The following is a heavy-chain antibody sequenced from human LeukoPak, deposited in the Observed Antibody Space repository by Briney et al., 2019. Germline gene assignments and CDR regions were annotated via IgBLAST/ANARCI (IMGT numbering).Heavy chain of an antibody. CDR1: GFTFSSYG. CDR2: IWYDGSNK. CDR3: AKDQGGVVAGYYYYYMDV. Sequence: GGSLRLSCAASGFTFSSYGMHWVRQAPGKGLEWVAVIWYDGSNKYYADSVKGRFTISRDNSKNMLYLQMNSLRAEDTAVYYCAKDQGGVVAGYYYYYMDVWGKGTTVTVSS. D-gene: IGHD6-19*01. J-gene: IGHJ6*03. V-gene: IGHV3-33*06.